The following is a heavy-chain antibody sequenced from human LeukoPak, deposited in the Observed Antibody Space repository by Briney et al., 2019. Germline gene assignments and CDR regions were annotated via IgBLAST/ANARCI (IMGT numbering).Heavy chain of an antibody. J-gene: IGHJ6*03. CDR2: IIPIFGTA. V-gene: IGHV1-69*06. D-gene: IGHD6-13*01. CDR3: ARVVSSSWYAALNYYYYYMDV. CDR1: GGTFSSYA. Sequence: GASVTVSCKASGGTFSSYAISGVRQAPGQGLEGMGGIIPIFGTANYAQKFQGRVTITADKSTSTAYMELSSLRSEDTAVYYCARVVSSSWYAALNYYYYYMDVWGKGTTVTVSS.